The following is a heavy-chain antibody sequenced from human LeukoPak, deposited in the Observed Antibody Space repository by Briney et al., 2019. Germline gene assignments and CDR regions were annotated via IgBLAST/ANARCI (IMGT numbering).Heavy chain of an antibody. CDR1: GFTFDDYG. CDR2: ISSSGSTI. D-gene: IGHD5-12*01. V-gene: IGHV3-11*01. Sequence: KSGGSLRLSCAASGFTFDDYGMSWVRQAPGKGLEWVSYISSSGSTIYYADSVKGRFTISRDNAKNSLYLQMNSLRAEDTAVYYCARSAGGYEGYYYYYGMDVWGQGTTVTVSS. CDR3: ARSAGGYEGYYYYYGMDV. J-gene: IGHJ6*02.